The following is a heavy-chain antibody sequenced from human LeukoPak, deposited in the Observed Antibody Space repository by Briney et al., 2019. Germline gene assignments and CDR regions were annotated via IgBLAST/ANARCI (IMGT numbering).Heavy chain of an antibody. D-gene: IGHD3-22*01. CDR1: GDTFTSYD. CDR3: ARGFERDYYDASGYYSVD. Sequence: GASVKVSCKASGDTFTSYDINWVRQATGQGLEWMGWMNPTNGNTGYAQKFQGRVTMTRDTSITTAYMELSSLRSEDTAVYFCARGFERDYYDASGYYSVDWGQGTLVTVSS. CDR2: MNPTNGNT. J-gene: IGHJ4*02. V-gene: IGHV1-8*01.